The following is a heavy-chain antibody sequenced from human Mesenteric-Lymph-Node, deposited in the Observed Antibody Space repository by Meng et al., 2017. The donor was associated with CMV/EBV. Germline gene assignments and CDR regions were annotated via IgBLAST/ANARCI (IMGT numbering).Heavy chain of an antibody. J-gene: IGHJ2*01. D-gene: IGHD2-2*01. CDR1: GFAFSSDA. CDR3: AKVVVPGVFHWYFDL. CDR2: ISGGGPST. V-gene: IGHV3-23*01. Sequence: CSASGFAFSSDAMSWVRRAPGKELEWVAGISGGGPSTYDADSVKGRFTNSRDNSKSTLYLQLNSLRAEDTAVYYCAKVVVPGVFHWYFDLWGRGTLVTV.